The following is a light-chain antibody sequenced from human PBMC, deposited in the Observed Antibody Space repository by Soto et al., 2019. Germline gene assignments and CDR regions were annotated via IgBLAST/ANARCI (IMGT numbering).Light chain of an antibody. CDR3: LQYNEWPRT. Sequence: EIVLTQYQDTLSLSPGERATLSCRASQSVSGYLAWFQQKPGQSPRLLIYDASTRANGIPARSSGSGSGTEFTLTISNLQSEDFAVYCCLQYNEWPRTFGQGTK. CDR1: QSVSGY. J-gene: IGKJ1*01. V-gene: IGKV3-15*01. CDR2: DAS.